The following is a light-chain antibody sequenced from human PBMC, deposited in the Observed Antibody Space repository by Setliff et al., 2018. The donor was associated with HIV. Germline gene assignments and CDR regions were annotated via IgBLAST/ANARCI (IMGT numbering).Light chain of an antibody. Sequence: QSVLTQTPSASGTPGQTVTISCSGSKSNIGNNTVNWYQQLPGMAPKLLIYSTNHRPSGVPDRFSGSKSGTSASLTISGLQAEDEADYSCHSFASNTFYVFGTGTKVTVL. CDR2: STN. CDR1: KSNIGNNT. J-gene: IGLJ1*01. CDR3: HSFASNTFYV. V-gene: IGLV1-44*01.